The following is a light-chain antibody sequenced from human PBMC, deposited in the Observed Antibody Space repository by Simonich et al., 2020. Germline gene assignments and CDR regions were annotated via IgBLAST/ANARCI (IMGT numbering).Light chain of an antibody. Sequence: DIVMTQSPDSLAVSLGERATINCKSSQSVLYSTNNKNYLAWYQKKPVQPPKLRIYWASTRESGVPDRFSGSGSGTGVTLTISSLQAEDVAVYYCQQYNSTPLTFGQGTKVEIK. V-gene: IGKV4-1*01. CDR3: QQYNSTPLT. CDR2: WAS. CDR1: QSVLYSTNNKNY. J-gene: IGKJ1*01.